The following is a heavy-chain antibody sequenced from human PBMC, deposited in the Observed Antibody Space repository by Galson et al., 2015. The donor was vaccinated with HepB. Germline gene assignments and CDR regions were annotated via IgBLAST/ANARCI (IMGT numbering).Heavy chain of an antibody. D-gene: IGHD3-10*01. CDR2: IGTVGDT. Sequence: SLRLSCAASGFTFSSYDMHWVRQTTGGGLEWVATIGTVGDTYYPGSVKGRFTISREDARNSLYLQMSSLRSEDTAVYYCARDRGAFDIWGQGTMVTVSS. J-gene: IGHJ3*02. CDR1: GFTFSSYD. CDR3: ARDRGAFDI. V-gene: IGHV3-13*04.